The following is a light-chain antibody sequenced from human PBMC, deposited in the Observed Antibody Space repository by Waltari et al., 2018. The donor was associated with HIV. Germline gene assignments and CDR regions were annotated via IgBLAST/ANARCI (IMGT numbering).Light chain of an antibody. CDR3: SSYAGRDIRVV. CDR1: DSDIGSYNY. V-gene: IGLV2-8*01. Sequence: QSALTQPPSASGSPGQSVTISCTGSDSDIGSYNYVSWYQQHPGKAPKLMIYEVNKRPSGVPARFAGAKSGSVASRTVSGLQADDEADYYCSSYAGRDIRVVFGGGTKLTVL. CDR2: EVN. J-gene: IGLJ2*01.